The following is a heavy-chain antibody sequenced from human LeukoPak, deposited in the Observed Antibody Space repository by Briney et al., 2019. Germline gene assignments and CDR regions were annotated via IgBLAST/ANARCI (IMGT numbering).Heavy chain of an antibody. J-gene: IGHJ4*02. Sequence: ASVKVSCKASGYTFTSYYMHWVRQAPGQGLEWMGIINPSGGSTSYAQKFQGRVTMTRDTSTSTVYMELSSLRSEDTAVYYCAREYGGSYFFGPGQGYFDYWGQGTLVTVSS. CDR1: GYTFTSYY. V-gene: IGHV1-46*01. CDR2: INPSGGST. CDR3: AREYGGSYFFGPGQGYFDY. D-gene: IGHD1-26*01.